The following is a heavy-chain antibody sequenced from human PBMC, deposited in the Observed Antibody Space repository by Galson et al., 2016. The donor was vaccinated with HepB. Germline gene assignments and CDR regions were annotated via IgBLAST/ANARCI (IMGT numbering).Heavy chain of an antibody. D-gene: IGHD3-16*02. J-gene: IGHJ1*01. CDR2: INAGNGYT. Sequence: SVKVSCKASGYTFTSYAMHWVRQAPGQRLEWMGWINAGNGYTKYSQKFQGRVTITRDTSASTAYMELSSLRSEDTAVYYCARDGALWDYVWGSYRHESFKHWGQGTLVIVSS. V-gene: IGHV1-3*01. CDR3: ARDGALWDYVWGSYRHESFKH. CDR1: GYTFTSYA.